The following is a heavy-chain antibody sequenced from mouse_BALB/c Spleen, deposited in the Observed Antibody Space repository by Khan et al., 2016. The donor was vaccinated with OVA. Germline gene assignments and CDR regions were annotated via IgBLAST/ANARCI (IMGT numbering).Heavy chain of an antibody. V-gene: IGHV2-6*02. Sequence: QVQLKESGPGLVAPSQSLSITCTVSGFSLTSYGVHWVRQPPGKGLEWLIVIWSDGASTYNSALISRLSISKANSNSHVFLILISLQTDDTAMYYCARGNFYAMDYWGQGTSVTVSS. J-gene: IGHJ4*01. CDR1: GFSLTSYG. CDR2: IWSDGAS. D-gene: IGHD2-1*01. CDR3: ARGNFYAMDY.